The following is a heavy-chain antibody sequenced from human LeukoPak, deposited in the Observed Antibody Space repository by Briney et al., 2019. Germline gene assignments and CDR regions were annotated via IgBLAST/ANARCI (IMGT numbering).Heavy chain of an antibody. J-gene: IGHJ4*02. CDR3: ARHRTYYDILTGYHGGFDY. CDR2: VNPYSGDT. Sequence: ASVKVSCKASGYIFTDYYIHWVRQAPGQGLEWMGWVNPYSGDTNYAQQFQGRVTMTRDTSISTAYMELSFLRSDDTAVYYCARHRTYYDILTGYHGGFDYWGQGTLVTVSS. D-gene: IGHD3-9*01. CDR1: GYIFTDYY. V-gene: IGHV1-2*02.